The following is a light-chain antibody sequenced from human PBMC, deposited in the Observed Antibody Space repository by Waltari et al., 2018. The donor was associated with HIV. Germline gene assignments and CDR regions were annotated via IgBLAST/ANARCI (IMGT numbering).Light chain of an antibody. J-gene: IGLJ3*02. V-gene: IGLV2-8*01. CDR2: DVT. CDR1: SSDVGGYNY. CDR3: SSYAGRNTYVM. Sequence: QSALTQPPSASGSPGQSVTISCTGTSSDVGGYNYVSWYQHYPGKAPNLIIYDVTKRPLCVPNRFSCSKSCNTASLTVSGLQAEDEADYYCSSYAGRNTYVMFGGGTKLTVL.